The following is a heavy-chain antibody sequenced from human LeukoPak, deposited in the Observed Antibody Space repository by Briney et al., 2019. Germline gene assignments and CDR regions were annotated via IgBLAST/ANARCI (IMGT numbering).Heavy chain of an antibody. J-gene: IGHJ4*01. CDR3: ARDRLGSYYVVGVLDD. Sequence: GGSLRLSCVASGFTFSNYWMSWVRQAPGKGLEWVANIKQDGSDKYYLDSVKGRFSISRDNAKKSLYRQVNSQRAEDTAVYYCARDRLGSYYVVGVLDDWGQGTLATVSS. V-gene: IGHV3-7*01. CDR2: IKQDGSDK. CDR1: GFTFSNYW. D-gene: IGHD1-26*01.